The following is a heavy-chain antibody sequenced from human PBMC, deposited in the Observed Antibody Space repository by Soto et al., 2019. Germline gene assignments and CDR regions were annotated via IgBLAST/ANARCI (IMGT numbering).Heavy chain of an antibody. Sequence: QVQLVQSGTEVKKPGASVKVSCKASGYTFTTYGICWVRQAPGQGLEWMGWITAYSGNTNYAQKFQGRVTMTTDTSTSTAYMELRSLRSDDTAVYYCARERDPYGSGPYYFDYWGQGTLVTVSS. D-gene: IGHD3-10*01. J-gene: IGHJ4*02. CDR1: GYTFTTYG. CDR2: ITAYSGNT. V-gene: IGHV1-18*01. CDR3: ARERDPYGSGPYYFDY.